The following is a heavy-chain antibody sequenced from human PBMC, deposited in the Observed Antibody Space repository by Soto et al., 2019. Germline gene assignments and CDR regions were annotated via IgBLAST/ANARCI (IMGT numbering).Heavy chain of an antibody. V-gene: IGHV3-7*05. J-gene: IGHJ4*02. D-gene: IGHD2-8*02. CDR3: VRDILAPGSFVYFDY. CDR2: MNQDGSEK. CDR1: GFTFGSYY. Sequence: EGRLVESGGGLVQPGGSLRLSCVASGFTFGSYYMTWVRQAPGEGLEWVANMNQDGSEKYYVDSVKGRFIISRDNAENSLVLEVGSLRADDAAVYYCVRDILAPGSFVYFDYWGQGTLVTGSS.